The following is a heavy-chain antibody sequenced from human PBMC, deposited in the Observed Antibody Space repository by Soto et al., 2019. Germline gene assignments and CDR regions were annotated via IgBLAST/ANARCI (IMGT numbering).Heavy chain of an antibody. V-gene: IGHV5-51*01. CDR3: ARSNPVKGAYYYYGMDV. J-gene: IGHJ6*02. CDR2: IYPGDSDT. Sequence: GESLKISCKGSGYSSTSYWIGWVRQMPGKGLEWMGIIYPGDSDTRYSPSFQGQVTISADKSISTAYLQWSSLKASDTAMYYCARSNPVKGAYYYYGMDVWGQGTTVTVSS. D-gene: IGHD3-16*01. CDR1: GYSSTSYW.